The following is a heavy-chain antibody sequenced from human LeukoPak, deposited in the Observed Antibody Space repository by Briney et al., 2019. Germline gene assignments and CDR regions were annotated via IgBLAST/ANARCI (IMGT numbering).Heavy chain of an antibody. V-gene: IGHV1-69*13. CDR3: ARDSITIFGVVTPRRFYFDY. CDR1: GGTFSSYA. D-gene: IGHD3-3*01. J-gene: IGHJ4*02. CDR2: IIPIFGTA. Sequence: SVKVSCKASGGTFSSYAISWVRQAPGQRLEWMGGIIPIFGTANYAQKFQGRVTITADESTSTAYMELSSLRSEDTAVYYCARDSITIFGVVTPRRFYFDYWGQGTLVTVSS.